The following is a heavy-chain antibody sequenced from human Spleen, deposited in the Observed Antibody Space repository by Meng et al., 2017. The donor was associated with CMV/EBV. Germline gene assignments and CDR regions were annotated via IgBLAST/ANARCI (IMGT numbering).Heavy chain of an antibody. D-gene: IGHD3-10*01. CDR3: ARTQSYYGSGTYNWFDP. J-gene: IGHJ5*02. CDR1: GYTFTSYG. CDR2: MNPNSGQT. V-gene: IGHV1-8*02. Sequence: QVQLVQSGAEVKKPGASVKVSCKASGYTFTSYGISWVRQAPGQGLEWMGWMNPNSGQTGYAKKFQGRVSFTRNTSMRTAYMELSSLRSEDTAVYFCARTQSYYGSGTYNWFDPWGQGTLVTVSS.